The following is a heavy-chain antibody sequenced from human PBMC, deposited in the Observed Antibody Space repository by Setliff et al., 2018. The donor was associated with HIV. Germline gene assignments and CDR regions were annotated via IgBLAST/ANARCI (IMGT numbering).Heavy chain of an antibody. D-gene: IGHD3-3*01. Sequence: SETLSLTCAVSGYSISSGYYWGWIRQPPGKGLEWIGSIYHSGNTYYNPSLKSRVTISVDTSKNQFSLRLSSATAADTAVYYCARVYYNLWSSYFWEHVQLDPWGQGTRVTVSS. V-gene: IGHV4-38-2*01. J-gene: IGHJ5*02. CDR1: GYSISSGYY. CDR3: ARVYYNLWSSYFWEHVQLDP. CDR2: IYHSGNT.